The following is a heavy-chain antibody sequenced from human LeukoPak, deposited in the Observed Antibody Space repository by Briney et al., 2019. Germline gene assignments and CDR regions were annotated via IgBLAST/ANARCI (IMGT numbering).Heavy chain of an antibody. V-gene: IGHV4-4*07. Sequence: PSKTLSLTCTVSGGSISSYYWSWIRQPAGKGLEWIGRIYTSGSTNYNPSLKSRVTMSVDTSKNQFSLKLSSVTAADTAVYYCARVDDYGGQGYFQHWGQGTLVTVSS. CDR2: IYTSGST. CDR3: ARVDDYGGQGYFQH. J-gene: IGHJ1*01. CDR1: GGSISSYY. D-gene: IGHD4/OR15-4a*01.